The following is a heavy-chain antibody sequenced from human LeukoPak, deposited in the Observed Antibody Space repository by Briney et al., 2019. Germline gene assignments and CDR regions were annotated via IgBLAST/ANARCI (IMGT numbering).Heavy chain of an antibody. D-gene: IGHD2-15*01. CDR1: GFTVSSNY. Sequence: QSGGSLRLSCAASGFTVSSNYMSWVRQAPGKGLEWVSVIYSGGSTYYADSVKGRFTISRDNSKNTLYLQMNSLRAADTAVYYCARGRPRYCSGGSCYFDLDYWGQGTLVTVSS. J-gene: IGHJ4*02. CDR2: IYSGGST. V-gene: IGHV3-66*01. CDR3: ARGRPRYCSGGSCYFDLDY.